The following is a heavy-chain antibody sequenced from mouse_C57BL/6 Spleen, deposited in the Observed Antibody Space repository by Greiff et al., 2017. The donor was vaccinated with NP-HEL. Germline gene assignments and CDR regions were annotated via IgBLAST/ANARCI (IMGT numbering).Heavy chain of an antibody. CDR3: ARQAAYYSNYRDYAMDY. J-gene: IGHJ4*01. V-gene: IGHV14-3*01. CDR2: IDPANGNT. D-gene: IGHD2-5*01. CDR1: GFNIKNTY. Sequence: EVQLQQSVAELVRPGASVKLSCTASGFNIKNTYMHWVKQRPEQGLEWIGRIDPANGNTKYAPKFQGKATITADTSSNTAYLQLSSLTSEDTAIYYCARQAAYYSNYRDYAMDYWGQGTSVTVSS.